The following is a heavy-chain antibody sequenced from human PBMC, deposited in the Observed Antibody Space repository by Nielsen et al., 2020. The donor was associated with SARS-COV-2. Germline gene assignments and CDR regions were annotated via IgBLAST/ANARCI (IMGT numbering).Heavy chain of an antibody. V-gene: IGHV1-69*04. Sequence: SVKVSCKASGGTFTNYAITWVRQAPGQGPEWMGRIIPILGITNYAQKFQGRVTMTADKSTSTAYVELSSLRSEDTAVYYCARDEIPAYMSSWLDYWGQGTLVTVSS. J-gene: IGHJ4*02. CDR3: ARDEIPAYMSSWLDY. CDR2: IIPILGIT. CDR1: GGTFTNYA. D-gene: IGHD6-13*01.